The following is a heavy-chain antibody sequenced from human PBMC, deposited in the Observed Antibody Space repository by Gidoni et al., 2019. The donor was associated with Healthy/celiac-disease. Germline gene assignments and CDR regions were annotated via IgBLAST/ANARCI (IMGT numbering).Heavy chain of an antibody. J-gene: IGHJ4*02. CDR2: ISSSSSYI. V-gene: IGHV3-21*01. Sequence: EVQLVESGGGLVKPGGSLRLSCAASEFTFSSYSMNWVRQAPGKGLEWVSSISSSSSYIYYADSVKGRFTISRDNAKNSLYLQMNSLRAEDTAVYYCARDLPAWGTGSPIYWGQGTLVTVSS. CDR3: ARDLPAWGTGSPIY. CDR1: EFTFSSYS. D-gene: IGHD3-9*01.